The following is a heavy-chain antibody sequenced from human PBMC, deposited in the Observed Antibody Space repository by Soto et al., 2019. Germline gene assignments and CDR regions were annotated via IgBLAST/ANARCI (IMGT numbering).Heavy chain of an antibody. D-gene: IGHD1-26*01. V-gene: IGHV4-39*01. Sequence: SETLSLTCTVSGGSISSSSYYWGWIRQPPGKGLEWIGIIYYSGSTYYNPSLKSRVTISVDTSKNQFSLKLSSVTAADTAVYYCARREVGATFFAFDIWGQGTMVTVSS. CDR3: ARREVGATFFAFDI. CDR1: GGSISSSSYY. J-gene: IGHJ3*02. CDR2: IYYSGST.